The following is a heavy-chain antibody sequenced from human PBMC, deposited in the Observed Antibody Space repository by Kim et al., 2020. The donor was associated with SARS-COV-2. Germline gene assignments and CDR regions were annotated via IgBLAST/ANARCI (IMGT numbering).Heavy chain of an antibody. J-gene: IGHJ5*02. V-gene: IGHV4-59*13. D-gene: IGHD1-7*01. Sequence: SETLSLTCSVSGASITAYYWSWIRQPPGKGLEWVGYVHYTGSTNYNPTLESRVDMSVDTSKNQFSLGLTSVSAADTAVYYCAREGDWNYANWFDPWGQGALVTVSS. CDR1: GASITAYY. CDR3: AREGDWNYANWFDP. CDR2: VHYTGST.